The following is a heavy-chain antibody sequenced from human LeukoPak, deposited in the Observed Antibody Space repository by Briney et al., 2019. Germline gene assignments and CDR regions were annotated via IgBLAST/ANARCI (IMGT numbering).Heavy chain of an antibody. D-gene: IGHD3-10*01. CDR3: AKDNPEPYYYYGSGSYFDY. J-gene: IGHJ4*02. Sequence: GGSLRLSCAASGFTFSNNAMSWVRQAPGKGLEWVSTISGSGGSTYYADSVKGRLTISRDNSKNTLYLQMNSLGAEDTAVYYCAKDNPEPYYYYGSGSYFDYWGQGTLVTVSS. V-gene: IGHV3-23*01. CDR1: GFTFSNNA. CDR2: ISGSGGST.